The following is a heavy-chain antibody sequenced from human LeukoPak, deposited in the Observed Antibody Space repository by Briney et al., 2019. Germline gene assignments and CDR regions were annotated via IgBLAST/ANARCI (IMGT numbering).Heavy chain of an antibody. D-gene: IGHD1-26*01. CDR1: SGSINSYY. Sequence: SETLSLTCTVSSGSINSYYWGWVRQPPGKGLEWIGRIYTTGATQYNPSLKSRVTMSFDTSTNQFSLNLRSMTAADTAVYYCGRQGYTASYYFLDFWSQGTLVAVS. CDR3: GRQGYTASYYFLDF. J-gene: IGHJ4*02. CDR2: IYTTGAT. V-gene: IGHV4-4*07.